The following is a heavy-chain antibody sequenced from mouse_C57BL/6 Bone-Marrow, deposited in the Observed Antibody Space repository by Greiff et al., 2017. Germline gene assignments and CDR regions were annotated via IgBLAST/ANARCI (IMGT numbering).Heavy chain of an antibody. V-gene: IGHV5-16*01. D-gene: IGHD1-1*01. Sequence: EVKLMESEGGLVQPGSSMKLSCTASGFTFSDYYMAWVRQVPEKGLEWVANINYDGSSTYYLDSLKSRFIISRDNAKNILYLQMSSLKSEDTATYYCARGDGYGSSYYFDYWGQGTTLTVSS. CDR1: GFTFSDYY. CDR2: INYDGSST. CDR3: ARGDGYGSSYYFDY. J-gene: IGHJ2*01.